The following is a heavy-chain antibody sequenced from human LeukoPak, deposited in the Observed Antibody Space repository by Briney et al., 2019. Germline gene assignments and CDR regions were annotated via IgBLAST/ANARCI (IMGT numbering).Heavy chain of an antibody. V-gene: IGHV4-59*01. CDR1: GGSISSYY. Sequence: SETLSLTCTVSGGSISSYYWSWIRQPPGKGLEWIGYIYYSGSTNYNPSLKSRVTISVDMSKNQFSLKLSSVTAADTAVYYCARSLRGNGMDVWGQGTTVTVSS. CDR2: IYYSGST. D-gene: IGHD4-17*01. CDR3: ARSLRGNGMDV. J-gene: IGHJ6*02.